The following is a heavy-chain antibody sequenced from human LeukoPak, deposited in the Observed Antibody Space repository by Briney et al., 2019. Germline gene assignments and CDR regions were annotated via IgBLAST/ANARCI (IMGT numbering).Heavy chain of an antibody. CDR3: GDLDY. J-gene: IGHJ4*02. V-gene: IGHV3-9*01. Sequence: GGSLRLSCAASGFTFDDYAMHWVRQVPGKGLEWVSGISWNSANIGYADSVKGRFTISRDNSKNTLYVQINSLRAEDTAVYYCGDLDYWGQGTLVTVSS. CDR2: ISWNSANI. CDR1: GFTFDDYA.